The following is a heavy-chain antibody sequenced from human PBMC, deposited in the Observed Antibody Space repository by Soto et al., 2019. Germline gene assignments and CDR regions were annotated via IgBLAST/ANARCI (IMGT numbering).Heavy chain of an antibody. Sequence: EVQLLESGGGLVQPGGSLRLSCAASGFTFSSYAMNWVRQAPGKGLEWVSVISGSGGSTYYAVSVRGRFIISRENSKNPLNVQMNCLRADDTDVYYCANRTSVWYFDLWGRASLVAVSS. CDR3: ANRTSVWYFDL. J-gene: IGHJ2*01. CDR2: ISGSGGST. V-gene: IGHV3-23*01. CDR1: GFTFSSYA.